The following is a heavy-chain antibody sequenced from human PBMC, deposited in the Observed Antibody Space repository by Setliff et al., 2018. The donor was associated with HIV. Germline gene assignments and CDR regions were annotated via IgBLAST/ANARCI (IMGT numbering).Heavy chain of an antibody. CDR3: ARLTPYPNYYDSSAPWIDL. CDR1: PVSISSTSYY. Sequence: SETLSLTCTVSPVSISSTSYYWVWIRQPPGKGLEWIGNIHYTGTGFYNPALRSRVTISVDTSKNQFSLKLSSVTAADTAVYYCARLTPYPNYYDSSAPWIDLWAQGTLVTVSS. J-gene: IGHJ5*02. CDR2: IHYTGTG. D-gene: IGHD3-22*01. V-gene: IGHV4-39*07.